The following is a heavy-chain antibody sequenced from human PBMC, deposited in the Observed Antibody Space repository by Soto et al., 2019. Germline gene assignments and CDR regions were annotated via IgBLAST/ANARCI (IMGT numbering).Heavy chain of an antibody. Sequence: SQTLSLTCAISGEGVSSNSAAWNWIRQSPSRGLEWLGRTYYRSKWYNDYAVSVKSRITINPDTSKNQFSLQLNSVTPEDTAVYYCARDDYSNSRYYYYGMDVWGQGTTVTVSS. CDR2: TYYRSKWYN. V-gene: IGHV6-1*01. CDR1: GEGVSSNSAA. CDR3: ARDDYSNSRYYYYGMDV. D-gene: IGHD4-4*01. J-gene: IGHJ6*02.